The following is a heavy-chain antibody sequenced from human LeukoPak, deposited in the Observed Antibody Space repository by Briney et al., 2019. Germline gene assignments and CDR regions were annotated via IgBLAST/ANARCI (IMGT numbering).Heavy chain of an antibody. D-gene: IGHD2-2*01. CDR3: ARAPRHIVVVPAEGP. CDR2: INPSGGST. CDR1: GYTFTSYY. V-gene: IGHV1-46*01. J-gene: IGHJ5*02. Sequence: ASVKVSCKASGYTFTSYYMHWVRHPPAQGLEWRGIINPSGGSTSNAQKSQGRVTMTRDTSTSTVYMELSSLTSEDTAVYYCARAPRHIVVVPAEGPWGQGTLVTVSS.